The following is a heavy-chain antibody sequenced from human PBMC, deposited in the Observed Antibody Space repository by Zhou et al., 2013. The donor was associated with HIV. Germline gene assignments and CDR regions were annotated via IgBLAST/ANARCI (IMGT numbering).Heavy chain of an antibody. V-gene: IGHV1-69*04. Sequence: QVQLVQSGAEVKKPGSSVKVSCKASGGTFSSYAISWVRQAPGQGLEWMGRIIPILGIANYAQKFQGRVTITADKSTSTAYMELSSLRSEDTAVYYCARARSIAARVNWFDPWGQGTLVTVSS. J-gene: IGHJ5*02. D-gene: IGHD6-6*01. CDR1: GGTFSSYA. CDR2: IIPILGIA. CDR3: ARARSIAARVNWFDP.